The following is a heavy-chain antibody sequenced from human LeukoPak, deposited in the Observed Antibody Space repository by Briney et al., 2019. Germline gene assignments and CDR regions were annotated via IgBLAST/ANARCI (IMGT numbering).Heavy chain of an antibody. J-gene: IGHJ4*02. V-gene: IGHV4-34*01. D-gene: IGHD6-6*01. CDR2: IYYSGST. CDR1: GGSFSGYY. Sequence: PSETLSLTCAVYGGSFSGYYWSWIRQPPGKGLEWIGSIYYSGSTYYNPSLKSRVTISVDTSKNQFSLKLSSVTAADTAVYYCARMYSSSFFDYWGQGTLVTVSS. CDR3: ARMYSSSFFDY.